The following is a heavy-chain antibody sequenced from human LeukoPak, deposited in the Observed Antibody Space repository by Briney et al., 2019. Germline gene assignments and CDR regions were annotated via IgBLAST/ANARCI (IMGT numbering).Heavy chain of an antibody. D-gene: IGHD1-26*01. CDR3: ARDRGSREDGMDV. CDR1: GFTFSSYG. Sequence: GRSLRLSCAASGFTFSSYGMHWVRQAPGKGLEWVAVIWYDGNNKFYADFVKGRFTISRDNSKNTLYLQMNSLRAEDTAVYNCARDRGSREDGMDVWGQGTTVTVSS. CDR2: IWYDGNNK. J-gene: IGHJ6*02. V-gene: IGHV3-33*01.